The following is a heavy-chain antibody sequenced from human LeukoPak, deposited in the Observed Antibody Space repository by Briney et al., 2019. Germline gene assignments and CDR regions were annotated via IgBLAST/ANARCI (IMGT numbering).Heavy chain of an antibody. Sequence: SETLSLTCTVSGGSISSYYWSWIRQPPGRGLVWMGYIYYSGSTNYNPSLKSRVTISVDTSKNHFSLKLSSVTAADTAVYYCAILSSRNMDVWGKGTTVTVSS. CDR3: AILSSRNMDV. D-gene: IGHD3-9*01. J-gene: IGHJ6*03. V-gene: IGHV4-59*08. CDR1: GGSISSYY. CDR2: IYYSGST.